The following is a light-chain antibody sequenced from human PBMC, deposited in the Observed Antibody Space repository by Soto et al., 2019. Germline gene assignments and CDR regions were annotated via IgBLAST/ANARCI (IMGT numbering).Light chain of an antibody. Sequence: DIEVTQSPSSLSASVGDRVTITCRASQSISSYLNWYQQKPGKAPKLLIYAASTLQSGVPSRFSGSGSGTDFTLTISCLQSEDFATYYCQHSSSHLPPFAGGTKVAIK. J-gene: IGKJ4*01. CDR3: QHSSSHLPP. CDR2: AAS. CDR1: QSISSY. V-gene: IGKV1-39*01.